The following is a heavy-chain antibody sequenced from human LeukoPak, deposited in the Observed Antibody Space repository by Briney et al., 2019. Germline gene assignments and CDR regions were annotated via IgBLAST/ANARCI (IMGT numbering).Heavy chain of an antibody. V-gene: IGHV4-31*03. D-gene: IGHD3-22*01. J-gene: IGHJ4*02. CDR3: AANYYDSSGYHLF. CDR2: IYYSGST. CDR1: GGSISSGGYY. Sequence: PSQTLSLTCTVSGGSISSGGYYWSCIRQHPGKGLERIGYIYYSGSTYYNPSLKSRVTISVDTSKNQFSLKLSSVTAADTAVYYCAANYYDSSGYHLFWGQGTLVTVSS.